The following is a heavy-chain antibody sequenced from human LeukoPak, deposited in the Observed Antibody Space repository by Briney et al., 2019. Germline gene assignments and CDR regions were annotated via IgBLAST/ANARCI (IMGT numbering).Heavy chain of an antibody. Sequence: SETLSLTCTVSGGSISSSSYYWGWIRQPPGKGLEWIGSIYYSGSTYYNPSLKSRVTISVDTSKNQFSLKLSSVTAADTAVYYCASGSTSTVDRYFDYWDQGTLVTVSS. D-gene: IGHD4-17*01. V-gene: IGHV4-39*01. J-gene: IGHJ4*02. CDR2: IYYSGST. CDR3: ASGSTSTVDRYFDY. CDR1: GGSISSSSYY.